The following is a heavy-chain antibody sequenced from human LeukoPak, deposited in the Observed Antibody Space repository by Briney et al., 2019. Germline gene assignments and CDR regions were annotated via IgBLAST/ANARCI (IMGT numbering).Heavy chain of an antibody. CDR2: AGWAGGTT. D-gene: IGHD3-10*02. J-gene: IGHJ4*02. Sequence: GGSLRLSCATSGFNFDRYTIHWVRQAPGKGLEWVSLAGWAGGTTFYSDSVRGRFTISRDSGRKSVYLQMNSLTTDDTAFYYCAKELDTMFFDYWGQGALVTVSS. CDR1: GFNFDRYT. CDR3: AKELDTMFFDY. V-gene: IGHV3-43*01.